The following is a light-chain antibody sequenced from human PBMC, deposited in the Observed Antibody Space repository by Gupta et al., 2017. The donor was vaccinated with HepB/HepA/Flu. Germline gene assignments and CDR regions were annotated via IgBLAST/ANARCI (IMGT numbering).Light chain of an antibody. J-gene: IGLJ2*01. V-gene: IGLV2-14*03. CDR3: SSYASISALVV. CDR1: NGDIGGYNY. CDR2: DVS. Sequence: QSALTQPAPVSGSPGQSITISCLGPNGDIGGYNYVSWYQQNPGKAPKPMIYDVSTRPSGVSDRFSGSKSGNTASLTISGLQAEDEADYYCSSYASISALVVFGGGTKLTVL.